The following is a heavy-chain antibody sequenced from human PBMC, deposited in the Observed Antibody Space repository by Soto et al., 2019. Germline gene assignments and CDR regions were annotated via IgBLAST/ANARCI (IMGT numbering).Heavy chain of an antibody. CDR3: ACTYYYDRRCYRIDV. J-gene: IGHJ6*02. Sequence: QVQLVQSGAEVKKPGSSVKVSCKASGGTFSSYAIRWVRQSPGQGLEWMGGIIPIFGTANYAQKFQVRVTIVEEESSITVYMELGSLRSEDTAVYYCACTYYYDRRCYRIDVWGQGTTVTVS. CDR1: GGTFSSYA. V-gene: IGHV1-69*01. D-gene: IGHD3-22*01. CDR2: IIPIFGTA.